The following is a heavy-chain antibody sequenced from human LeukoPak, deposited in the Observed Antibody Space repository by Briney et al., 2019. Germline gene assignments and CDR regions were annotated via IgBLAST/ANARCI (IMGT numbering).Heavy chain of an antibody. CDR2: MNPNSGNT. Sequence: ASVKVSCKASGYTFTSYGINWVRQATGQGLEWMGWMNPNSGNTGYAQKFQGRVTMTRNTSISTAYMELSSLRSEDTAVYYCARGFHYGPGDYYGMDVWGQGTTVTVSS. J-gene: IGHJ6*02. V-gene: IGHV1-8*02. D-gene: IGHD3-16*01. CDR3: ARGFHYGPGDYYGMDV. CDR1: GYTFTSYG.